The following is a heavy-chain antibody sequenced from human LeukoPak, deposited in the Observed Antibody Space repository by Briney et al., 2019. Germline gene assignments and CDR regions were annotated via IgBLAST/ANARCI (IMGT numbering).Heavy chain of an antibody. Sequence: ASVKVSCKASGYTLTSYYMHWVRQAPGQGLEWMGIINPSGGSTSYAQKFQGRVTMTRDTSTSTVYMELSSLRSEDTAVYYCAREERYNWNDGDAFDIWGQGTMVTVSS. D-gene: IGHD1-1*01. CDR1: GYTLTSYY. J-gene: IGHJ3*02. CDR2: INPSGGST. V-gene: IGHV1-46*01. CDR3: AREERYNWNDGDAFDI.